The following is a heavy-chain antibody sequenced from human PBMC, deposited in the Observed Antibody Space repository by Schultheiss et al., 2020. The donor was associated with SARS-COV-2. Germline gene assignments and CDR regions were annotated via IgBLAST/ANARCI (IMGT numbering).Heavy chain of an antibody. CDR3: ARCNYDFWSGYYYGMDV. V-gene: IGHV1-2*02. Sequence: ASVKVSCKASGFTFTSSAMHWVRQAPGQGLEWMGWINPNSGGTNYAQKFQGRVTMTRDTSISTAYMELSRLRSDDTAVYYCARCNYDFWSGYYYGMDVWGQGTTVTVSS. J-gene: IGHJ6*02. CDR1: GFTFTSSA. D-gene: IGHD3-3*01. CDR2: INPNSGGT.